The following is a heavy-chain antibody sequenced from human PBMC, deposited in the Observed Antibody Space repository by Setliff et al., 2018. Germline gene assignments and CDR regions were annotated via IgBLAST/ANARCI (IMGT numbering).Heavy chain of an antibody. J-gene: IGHJ5*02. D-gene: IGHD5-18*01. V-gene: IGHV4-61*02. CDR2: IYTSGST. CDR3: ARGKSVTASNWFDP. Sequence: SETLSLTCTVSGGSISSGSYYWSWIRQPAGKGLEWIGRIYTSGSTNYNPSLTSRVTISVDTSKNQFSLKLSSVTAADTAVYYCARGKSVTASNWFDPWGQGTLVTVS. CDR1: GGSISSGSYY.